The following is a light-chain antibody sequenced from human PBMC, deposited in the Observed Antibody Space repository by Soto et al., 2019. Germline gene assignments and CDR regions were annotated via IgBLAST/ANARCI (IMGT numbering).Light chain of an antibody. CDR2: DVN. Sequence: QSVLAQPASVSGSFGQSITISCSGPNTDLGVYGYVSWYQHHPGKAPKLLIYDVNNRPSGISDRFSGSKSGDTASLTISGLQAEDEADYYCSSYAGSNNLVFGTGTKVTVL. V-gene: IGLV2-14*01. J-gene: IGLJ1*01. CDR3: SSYAGSNNLV. CDR1: NTDLGVYGY.